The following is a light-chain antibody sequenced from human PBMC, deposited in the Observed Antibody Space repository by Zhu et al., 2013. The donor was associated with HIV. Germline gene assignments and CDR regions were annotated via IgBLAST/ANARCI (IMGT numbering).Light chain of an antibody. J-gene: IGKJ1*01. CDR2: AAS. Sequence: DIQMTQSPSSVSASVGDRVTITCRASQGISSWLAWYQQTPGKAPKLLIYAASSLPSGVPPRFSGSGSGTEFTLIIHSLQPEDFATYYCLQHNTYPRTFGQGTKVEIK. CDR1: QGISSW. CDR3: LQHNTYPRT. V-gene: IGKV1-12*01.